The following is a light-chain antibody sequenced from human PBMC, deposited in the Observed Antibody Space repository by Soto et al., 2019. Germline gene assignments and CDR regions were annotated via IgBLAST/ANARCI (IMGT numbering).Light chain of an antibody. CDR1: SSNIGSSY. CDR2: NNN. V-gene: IGLV1-47*02. J-gene: IGLJ1*01. Sequence: QSVLTQPPSTSGTPGQRVTISCSGSSSNIGSSYVFWFQHLPGTAPKLLMYNNNQRPSGVPDRVSASKSGTSASLAISGLRSEDEADYYCAAWDDRVSGYVFGTGTKVTV. CDR3: AAWDDRVSGYV.